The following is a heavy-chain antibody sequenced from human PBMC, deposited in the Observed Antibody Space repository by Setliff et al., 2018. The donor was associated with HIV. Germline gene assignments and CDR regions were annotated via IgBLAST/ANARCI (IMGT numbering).Heavy chain of an antibody. D-gene: IGHD2-2*01. Sequence: GESLRLSCAASGFTFSNFWMNWVRQAPGKGLEWVANIKQDGSEKKYADSVKGRFTISGDNAKNSLFLQMDSLSADDTAMYYCVREETYAADRFDNWGQGTLVTVSS. CDR3: VREETYAADRFDN. CDR1: GFTFSNFW. CDR2: IKQDGSEK. V-gene: IGHV3-7*01. J-gene: IGHJ4*02.